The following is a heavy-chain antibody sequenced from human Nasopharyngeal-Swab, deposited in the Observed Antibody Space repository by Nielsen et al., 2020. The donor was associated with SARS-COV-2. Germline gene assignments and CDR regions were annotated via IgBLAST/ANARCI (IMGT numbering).Heavy chain of an antibody. CDR3: ARIDGWGAMDV. J-gene: IGHJ6*02. Sequence: GSLRLSCTVSGGSISSYYWSWIRQPPGKGLEWIGYIYYSGSTNYTPSLKSRVTISIDTSKKQLSLKLRSVTAADTAVYYCARIDGWGAMDVWGQGTTVTVSS. D-gene: IGHD3-10*01. CDR1: GGSISSYY. CDR2: IYYSGST. V-gene: IGHV4-59*13.